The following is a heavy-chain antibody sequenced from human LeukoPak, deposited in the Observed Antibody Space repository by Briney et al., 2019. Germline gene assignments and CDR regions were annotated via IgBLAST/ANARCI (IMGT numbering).Heavy chain of an antibody. D-gene: IGHD2-2*01. CDR2: IIPIFGTA. Sequence: ASVKVSCKASGGTFSSYAISWVRQAPGQGLEWMGGIIPIFGTANYAQKFQGRVTITADESTSTAYMELSSLRSEDTAVYYCARGVADVVVPAATHYSYYYGMDVWGQGTTVTVSS. CDR1: GGTFSSYA. CDR3: ARGVADVVVPAATHYSYYYGMDV. V-gene: IGHV1-69*13. J-gene: IGHJ6*02.